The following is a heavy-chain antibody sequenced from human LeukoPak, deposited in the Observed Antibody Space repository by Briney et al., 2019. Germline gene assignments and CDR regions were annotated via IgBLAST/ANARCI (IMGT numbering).Heavy chain of an antibody. D-gene: IGHD4-17*01. V-gene: IGHV4-59*01. Sequence: PSETLSLTCTVSGGSISSYYWSWIRQPPGKGLEWIGHIYYSGSTNYNPSLKSRVTISVDTSKNQFSLKLSSVTAADTAVYYCARGGRRVTTSYRFDYWGQGTLVTVSS. CDR1: GGSISSYY. CDR2: IYYSGST. J-gene: IGHJ4*02. CDR3: ARGGRRVTTSYRFDY.